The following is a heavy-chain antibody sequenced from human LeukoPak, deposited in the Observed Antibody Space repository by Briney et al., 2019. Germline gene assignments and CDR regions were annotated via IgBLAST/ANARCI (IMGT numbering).Heavy chain of an antibody. J-gene: IGHJ4*02. CDR2: IDPEDGET. CDR3: ATDIY. CDR1: GYKFIDYY. V-gene: IGHV1-69-2*01. Sequence: ASVKVSCKASGYKFIDYYIYWVQQAPGRGLEWVGRIDPEDGETVYAENFLGRVTMTADTSTDTAYMELSSLRSEDTAVYYCATDIYWGQGTLVTVSS.